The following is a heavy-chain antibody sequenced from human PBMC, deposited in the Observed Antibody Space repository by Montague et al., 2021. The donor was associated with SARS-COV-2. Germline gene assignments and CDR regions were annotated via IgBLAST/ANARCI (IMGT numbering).Heavy chain of an antibody. CDR3: ARLGDGVVPSPILGVGPYYSYYYMDV. J-gene: IGHJ6*03. CDR1: GGSFSIYS. Sequence: SETLSLTCAVHGGSFSIYSWNWIRQPPGKGLEWIGEIHHGGSTNYNPSLKSRVTISAATSKNQFPLKRTSVAAADTAVYYCARLGDGVVPSPILGVGPYYSYYYMDVWGKGTTVTVSS. D-gene: IGHD3-10*01. CDR2: IHHGGST. V-gene: IGHV4-34*01.